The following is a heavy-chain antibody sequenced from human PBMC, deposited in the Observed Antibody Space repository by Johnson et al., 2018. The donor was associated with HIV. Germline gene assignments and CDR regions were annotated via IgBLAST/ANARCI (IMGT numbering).Heavy chain of an antibody. CDR1: GFTFSSYA. J-gene: IGHJ3*02. V-gene: IGHV3-48*01. Sequence: VQLVESGGGVVQPGRSLRLSCAASGFTFSSYAMHWVRQAPGKGLEWVSYISSSGNTGYADSVKGRFTISRDNSKNTRYLQMNSLRAEDTAVYYCGRGSGVLTGGDSDAFDIWGQGTMVTVSS. D-gene: IGHD4-17*01. CDR2: ISSSGNT. CDR3: GRGSGVLTGGDSDAFDI.